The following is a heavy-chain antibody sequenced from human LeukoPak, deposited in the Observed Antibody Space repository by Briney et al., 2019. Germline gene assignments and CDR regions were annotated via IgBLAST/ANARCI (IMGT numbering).Heavy chain of an antibody. CDR3: AKTDTAMVT. Sequence: PGGSLILSCAASGFPFSSYAMRWVGRAPGKGLEWVSAISGSGGSTYYADSVEGRFTISRDNAKNTLYLQMNSLRAEDTAVYYCAKTDTAMVTWGQGTLVTVSS. D-gene: IGHD5-18*01. CDR2: ISGSGGST. V-gene: IGHV3-23*01. J-gene: IGHJ4*02. CDR1: GFPFSSYA.